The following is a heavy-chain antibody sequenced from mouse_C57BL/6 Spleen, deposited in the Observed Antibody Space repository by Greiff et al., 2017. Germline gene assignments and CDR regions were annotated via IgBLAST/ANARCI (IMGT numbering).Heavy chain of an antibody. CDR3: TRRPGNYGEDD. CDR1: GYTFTDYE. V-gene: IGHV1-15*01. J-gene: IGHJ4*01. D-gene: IGHD1-1*01. Sequence: QVQLQQSGAELVRPGASVTLSCKASGYTFTDYEMHWVKQTPVHGLEWIGAIDPETGGTAYNQKFKGKAILTADKSSSTAYMELRSLTSEDSAVYYCTRRPGNYGEDDWGQGTSVTVSS. CDR2: IDPETGGT.